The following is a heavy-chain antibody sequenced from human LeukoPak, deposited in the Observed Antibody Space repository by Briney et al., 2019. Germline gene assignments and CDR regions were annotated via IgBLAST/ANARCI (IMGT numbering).Heavy chain of an antibody. CDR2: IKSKADGGTT. D-gene: IGHD6-19*01. Sequence: GGSLRLSCAVSGFTFNKAWMSWVRQAPGKGLEWVGRIKSKADGGTTDYAAPVKGRFTISRDDSKTTLYLQMNSLRTEDTAMYYCTTFMSVAGVDYWGQGTLVTVSS. CDR1: GFTFNKAW. CDR3: TTFMSVAGVDY. J-gene: IGHJ4*02. V-gene: IGHV3-15*01.